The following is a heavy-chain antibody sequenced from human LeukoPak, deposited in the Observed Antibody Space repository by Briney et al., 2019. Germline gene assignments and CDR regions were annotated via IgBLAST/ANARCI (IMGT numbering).Heavy chain of an antibody. V-gene: IGHV3-21*01. CDR2: ISPSSTYI. CDR1: GFTFNTYT. Sequence: GGSLRLSCAASGFTFNTYTMNWVRQAPGKGLEWVSSISPSSTYIYYADSVKGRFTISRDNAKNTLYLQVNSLRAEDTAVYFCARANIAAAIHDYWGQGTLVTVSS. J-gene: IGHJ4*02. CDR3: ARANIAAAIHDY. D-gene: IGHD6-25*01.